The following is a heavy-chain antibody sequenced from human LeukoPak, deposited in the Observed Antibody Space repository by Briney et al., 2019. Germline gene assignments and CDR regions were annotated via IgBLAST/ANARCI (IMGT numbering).Heavy chain of an antibody. J-gene: IGHJ6*03. CDR2: INHSGST. Sequence: PSEILSLTCAVYGGSFSGHYWTWIRQPPAKGLEWIGEINHSGSTNYNPSLKSRVTISVDTSKNQFSLKVSSVTAADTAVYYCARVKDPGGYYYYYYMDIWGKGNTVTVSS. D-gene: IGHD3-16*01. V-gene: IGHV4-34*01. CDR1: GGSFSGHY. CDR3: ARVKDPGGYYYYYYMDI.